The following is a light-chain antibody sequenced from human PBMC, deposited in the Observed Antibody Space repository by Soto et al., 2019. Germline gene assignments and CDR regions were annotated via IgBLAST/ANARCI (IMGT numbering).Light chain of an antibody. CDR3: SSYTSSSTWV. J-gene: IGLJ3*02. CDR2: DVY. CDR1: SGDVGGYDY. Sequence: QSALSLPASVSGSRGQSITISCTGTSGDVGGYDYVSWYQQHPGNAPKLMIYDVYDRPSGVSNRFSGSKSGNTASLTISGLQADDEADYFCSSYTSSSTWVFGGRTKLTVL. V-gene: IGLV2-14*01.